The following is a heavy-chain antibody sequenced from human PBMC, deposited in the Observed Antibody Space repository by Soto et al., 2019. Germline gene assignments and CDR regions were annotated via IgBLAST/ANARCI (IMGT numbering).Heavy chain of an antibody. CDR1: GYSISSGYS. J-gene: IGHJ4*02. D-gene: IGHD2-21*02. CDR2: IHHGGRA. CDR3: ARGWADVATAY. V-gene: IGHV4-38-2*01. Sequence: PSGTLSLTCGVSGYSISSGYSGGWIRQSPGKGLEWIGCIHHGGRALYNPSLKGRVAISVNTSKNQLSLNLSSVTAADTAVYHCARGWADVATAYWGQGTLVTVSS.